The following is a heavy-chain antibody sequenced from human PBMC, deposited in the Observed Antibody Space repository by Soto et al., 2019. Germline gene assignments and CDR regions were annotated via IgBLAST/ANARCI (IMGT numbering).Heavy chain of an antibody. J-gene: IGHJ3*02. V-gene: IGHV3-9*01. CDR2: ISWNSGSI. CDR3: AKDRQNNYYISGYSLDAFDI. Sequence: PGGSLRLSCAASGFTFDDYAMHWVRQAPGKGLEWVSGISWNSGSIGYADSVKGRFTISRDNAKNSLYLQMNSLRAEDTALYYCAKDRQNNYYISGYSLDAFDIWCQGIMVTV. D-gene: IGHD3-22*01. CDR1: GFTFDDYA.